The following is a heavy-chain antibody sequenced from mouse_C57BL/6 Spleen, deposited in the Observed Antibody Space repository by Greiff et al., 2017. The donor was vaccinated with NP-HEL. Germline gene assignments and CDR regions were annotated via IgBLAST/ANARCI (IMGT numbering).Heavy chain of an antibody. CDR3: VGIYDGYPAWFAY. D-gene: IGHD2-3*01. J-gene: IGHJ3*01. Sequence: VQLQQSGPELVKPGASVKIPCKASGYTFTDYNMDWVKQSHGKSLEWIGDINPNNGGTIYNQKFKGKATLTVDKSSSTAYMELRSLTSEDTAVYYCVGIYDGYPAWFAYWGQGTLVTVSA. CDR2: INPNNGGT. CDR1: GYTFTDYN. V-gene: IGHV1-18*01.